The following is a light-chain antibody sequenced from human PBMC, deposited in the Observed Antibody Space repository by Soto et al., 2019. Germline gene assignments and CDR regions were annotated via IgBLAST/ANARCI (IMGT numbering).Light chain of an antibody. J-gene: IGKJ5*01. Sequence: DIGLTQSPVSLPVTPGEPASISCRSSQSLLHSNGYNYWNWYLQKPGQSPPLLIYAASSLQSGVPSRFSGSGSGTDFTLTISSLQPEDFATYYCQQSYSTPRITFGQGTRLEIK. CDR2: AAS. V-gene: IGKV2-28*01. CDR1: QSLLHSNGYNY. CDR3: QQSYSTPRIT.